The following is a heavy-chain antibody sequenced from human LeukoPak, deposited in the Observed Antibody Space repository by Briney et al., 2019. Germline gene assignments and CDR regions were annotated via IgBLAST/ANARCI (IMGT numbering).Heavy chain of an antibody. CDR3: ARTMVVTSTTDAFDI. CDR1: GFTFSSYA. CDR2: LYPEGTT. J-gene: IGHJ3*02. Sequence: PGGSLRLSCAASGFTFSSYAMSWVRQAPGKGLEWVAVLYPEGTTYYGDSVNGRLTISRDNSRNTLFLQINSLRPEDTALYYCARTMVVTSTTDAFDIWGQGTMVTVSS. D-gene: IGHD2/OR15-2a*01. V-gene: IGHV3-66*02.